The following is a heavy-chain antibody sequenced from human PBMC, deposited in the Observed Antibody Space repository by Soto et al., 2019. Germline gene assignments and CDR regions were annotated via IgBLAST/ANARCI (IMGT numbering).Heavy chain of an antibody. Sequence: GGSLRLSCAASGFTFSSYWMSWVRQAPGKGLEWVANIKQDGSEKYYVDSVKGRFTISRDNAKNSLYLQMNSLRAEDTAVYYCARDLADQYDFWSGHPSLAYYMDVWGKGTTVTVSS. J-gene: IGHJ6*03. CDR1: GFTFSSYW. V-gene: IGHV3-7*01. D-gene: IGHD3-3*01. CDR3: ARDLADQYDFWSGHPSLAYYMDV. CDR2: IKQDGSEK.